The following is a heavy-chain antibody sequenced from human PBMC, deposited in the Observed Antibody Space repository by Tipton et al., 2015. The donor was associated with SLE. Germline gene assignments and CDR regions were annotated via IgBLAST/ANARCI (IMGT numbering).Heavy chain of an antibody. J-gene: IGHJ4*02. D-gene: IGHD6-19*01. CDR2: ISGSGGST. V-gene: IGHV3-23*01. CDR3: AKDAGEQWLARAPFDY. CDR1: GFTFSSYA. Sequence: SLRLSCAASGFTFSSYAMSWVRQAPGKGLEWVSAISGSGGSTYYADSVKGRFTISRDNSKNTLYLQMNSLRAEDTAVYYCAKDAGEQWLARAPFDYWGQGTLVTVSS.